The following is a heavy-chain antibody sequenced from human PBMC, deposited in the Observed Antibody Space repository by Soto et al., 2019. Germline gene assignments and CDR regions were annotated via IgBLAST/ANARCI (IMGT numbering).Heavy chain of an antibody. CDR3: ARSAGWYAVHS. D-gene: IGHD6-19*01. CDR1: GDSVSSPYY. J-gene: IGHJ4*02. Sequence: QVQLQESGPGLLKPSGTLSLTGAVSGDSVSSPYYWGWVRQPPGKGLERIGEVFHTGTTSYNPSLRSRVTISMYKAMNQFSLALSSVTAAETALYYCARSAGWYAVHSWGPGTLVIVSS. CDR2: VFHTGTT. V-gene: IGHV4-4*02.